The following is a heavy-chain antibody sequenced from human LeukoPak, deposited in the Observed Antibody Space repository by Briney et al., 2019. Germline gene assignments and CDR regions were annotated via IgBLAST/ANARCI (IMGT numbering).Heavy chain of an antibody. CDR2: INQNGSEI. Sequence: GGSLRLSCAASGFSFSSNCMSWVRQAPGKGLEGVANINQNGSEIYYMNSVKGRFTISRDNAKNSLYLQMNSLRAEDTATYYCSAASHFDYWGQGTLVSVSS. V-gene: IGHV3-7*01. J-gene: IGHJ4*02. CDR3: SAASHFDY. CDR1: GFSFSSNC.